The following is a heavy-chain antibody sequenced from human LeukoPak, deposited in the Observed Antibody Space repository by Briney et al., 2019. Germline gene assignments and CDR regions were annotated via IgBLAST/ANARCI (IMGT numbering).Heavy chain of an antibody. V-gene: IGHV1-69*05. Sequence: SVKVSCKASGGIFSSYAISWVRQAPGQGLEWMGGIIPIFGTANYAQKFQGRVTITTDESTSTAYMELSSLRSEDTAVYYCARDYSGSYWFDPWGQGTLVTVSS. CDR3: ARDYSGSYWFDP. D-gene: IGHD1-26*01. CDR1: GGIFSSYA. CDR2: IIPIFGTA. J-gene: IGHJ5*02.